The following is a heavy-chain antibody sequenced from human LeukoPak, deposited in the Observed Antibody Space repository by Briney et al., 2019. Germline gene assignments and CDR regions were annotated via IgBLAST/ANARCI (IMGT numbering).Heavy chain of an antibody. V-gene: IGHV4-34*01. J-gene: IGHJ4*02. D-gene: IGHD1/OR15-1a*01. CDR1: GGSFSGYY. Sequence: PSETLSLTCAVYGGSFSGYYWSWIRQPPGKGLEWIGEINHNGLTNYNPSLKSRVTISVDTSKIQCSLKLSSVTAADTAVYYCARGRTRTFDYWGQGTMVTVSS. CDR2: INHNGLT. CDR3: ARGRTRTFDY.